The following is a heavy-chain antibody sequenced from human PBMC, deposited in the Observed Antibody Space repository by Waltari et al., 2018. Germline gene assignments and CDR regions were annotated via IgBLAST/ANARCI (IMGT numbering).Heavy chain of an antibody. CDR2: IQRSGRT. V-gene: IGHV4-4*02. Sequence: QMQLHESGPGMVKPSGTLSLTCTVSGDPMRSGDWWSWVRQPPEKGLEWIGQIQRSGRTNYNPSLESRVTISIDTSNNHFSLKVTSTTAADTAVYYCARDRGRGIYLDSWGRGTLVTVSP. D-gene: IGHD2-15*01. CDR1: GDPMRSGDW. J-gene: IGHJ4*02. CDR3: ARDRGRGIYLDS.